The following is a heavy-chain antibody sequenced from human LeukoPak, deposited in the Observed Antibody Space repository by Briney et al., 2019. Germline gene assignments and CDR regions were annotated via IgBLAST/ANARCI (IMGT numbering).Heavy chain of an antibody. CDR2: ISWNRGSI. Sequence: GGSLTLSCVPSGFTFDHYAMHWVRQAPPKDLEWVSGISWNRGSIGYADSVKGRFTICRDNAKNALYLQMNSLRAEDTALYYCEKGKSSISCPDYWGQGTLVTVSS. CDR1: GFTFDHYA. CDR3: EKGKSSISCPDY. D-gene: IGHD2-2*01. V-gene: IGHV3-9*01. J-gene: IGHJ4*02.